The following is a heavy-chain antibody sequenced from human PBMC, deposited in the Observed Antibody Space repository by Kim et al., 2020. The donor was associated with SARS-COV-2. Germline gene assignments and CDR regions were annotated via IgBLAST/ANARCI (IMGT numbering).Heavy chain of an antibody. CDR1: GFTFSNYD. J-gene: IGHJ6*02. CDR2: ISYDGSNN. D-gene: IGHD3-10*01. V-gene: IGHV3-30*18. Sequence: GGSLRLSCAASGFTFSNYDMHWVRQAPGKGLEWVAVISYDGSNNHYADSVKGRFTISRDSSKNTLYLQMNSLRAEDTAVYYCAKAEWGSGSYGGEYYYYGMDVWGQGTTVTVSS. CDR3: AKAEWGSGSYGGEYYYYGMDV.